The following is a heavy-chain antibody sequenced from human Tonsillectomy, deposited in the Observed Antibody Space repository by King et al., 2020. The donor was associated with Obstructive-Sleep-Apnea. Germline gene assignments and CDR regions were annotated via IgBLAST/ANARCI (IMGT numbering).Heavy chain of an antibody. CDR2: INTNTGNP. D-gene: IGHD3-10*01. CDR3: ARDPPMVRGVIRYYFDY. J-gene: IGHJ4*02. CDR1: GYTFTTYA. V-gene: IGHV7-4-1*02. Sequence: VQLVESGSELKKPGASVKVSCKASGYTFTTYAMNWVRQAPGQGLEWMGWINTNTGNPTYAQGFTGRFVFSLDTSVSTAYLQISSLKAEDTAVYYCARDPPMVRGVIRYYFDYWGQGTLVTVSS.